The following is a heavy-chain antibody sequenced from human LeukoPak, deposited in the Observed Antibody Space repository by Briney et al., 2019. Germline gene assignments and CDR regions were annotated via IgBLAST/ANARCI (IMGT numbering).Heavy chain of an antibody. CDR1: GGSINNGGYY. CDR3: AREPLGRAFDI. V-gene: IGHV4-31*03. J-gene: IGHJ3*02. Sequence: KASETLSLTCTVSGGSINNGGYYWSWIRQHPGKGLEWIGYIYYSGSSYYNPSLRSRVTISVDTSKNQFSLKLTSVTAADTAVYYCAREPLGRAFDIWGQGTMVTVSS. D-gene: IGHD7-27*01. CDR2: IYYSGSS.